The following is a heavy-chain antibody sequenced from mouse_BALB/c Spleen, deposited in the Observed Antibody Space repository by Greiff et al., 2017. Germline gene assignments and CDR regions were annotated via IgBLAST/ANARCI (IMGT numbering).Heavy chain of an antibody. V-gene: IGHV14-3*02. CDR1: GFNIKDTY. CDR2: IDPANGNT. D-gene: IGHD2-3*01. Sequence: VQLKESGAELVKPGASVKLSCTASGFNIKDTYMHWVKQRPEQGLEWIGRIDPANGNTKYDPKFQGKATITADTSSNTAYLQLSSLTSEDTAVYYCARDDGYGFAYWGQGTLVTVSA. CDR3: ARDDGYGFAY. J-gene: IGHJ3*01.